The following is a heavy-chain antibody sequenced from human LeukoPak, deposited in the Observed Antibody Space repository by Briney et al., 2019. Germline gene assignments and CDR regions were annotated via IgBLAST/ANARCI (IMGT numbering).Heavy chain of an antibody. V-gene: IGHV1-18*01. J-gene: IGHJ6*02. CDR1: GYTFTSYG. CDR2: ISAYNGNT. CDR3: ATVTGAYYYYGMDV. Sequence: GASVKVSCKASGYTFTSYGISWVRQAPGQGLEWMGWISAYNGNTNYAQKLQGRVTMTEDTSTDTAYMELSSLRSEDTAVYYCATVTGAYYYYGMDVWGQGTTVTVSS. D-gene: IGHD3-10*01.